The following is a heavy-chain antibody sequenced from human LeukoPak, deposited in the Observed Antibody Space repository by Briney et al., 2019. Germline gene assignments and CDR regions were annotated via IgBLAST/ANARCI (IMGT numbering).Heavy chain of an antibody. J-gene: IGHJ4*02. CDR2: INHSGST. CDR3: ARGPRLRFLEWSARPFDY. V-gene: IGHV4-34*01. D-gene: IGHD3-3*01. Sequence: SETLSLTCAVYGGSFSGYYWSWIRQPPGNGLEWIGEINHSGSTNYNPSLKSRVTISVDTSKNQFSLKLSSVTAADTAVYYCARGPRLRFLEWSARPFDYWGQGTLVTVSS. CDR1: GGSFSGYY.